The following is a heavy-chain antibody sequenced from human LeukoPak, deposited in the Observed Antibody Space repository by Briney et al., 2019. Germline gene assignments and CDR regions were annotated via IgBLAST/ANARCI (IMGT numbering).Heavy chain of an antibody. Sequence: SETLSLTCTVSGGSISSSSYYWGWIRQPPGKGLEWIGSIYYSGSTYYNPSLKSRVTISVGTSKNQFSLKLSSVTAADTAVYYCARHRSSSWVSYFDYWGQGTLVTVSS. J-gene: IGHJ4*02. CDR3: ARHRSSSWVSYFDY. CDR2: IYYSGST. V-gene: IGHV4-39*01. CDR1: GGSISSSSYY. D-gene: IGHD6-13*01.